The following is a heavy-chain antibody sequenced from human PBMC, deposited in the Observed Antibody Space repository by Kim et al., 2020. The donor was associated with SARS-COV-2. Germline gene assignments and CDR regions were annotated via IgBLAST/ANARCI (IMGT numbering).Heavy chain of an antibody. CDR3: ANAAGKYGMAVAGTVRGGWFDP. D-gene: IGHD6-19*01. Sequence: GGSLRLSCAASGFTFSSYAMSWVRQAPGKGLEWVSAISGSGGSTYYADSVKGRFTISRDNSKNTLYLQMNSLRAEDTAVYYCANAAGKYGMAVAGTVRGGWFDPWGQGTLVTVSS. CDR2: ISGSGGST. J-gene: IGHJ5*02. V-gene: IGHV3-23*01. CDR1: GFTFSSYA.